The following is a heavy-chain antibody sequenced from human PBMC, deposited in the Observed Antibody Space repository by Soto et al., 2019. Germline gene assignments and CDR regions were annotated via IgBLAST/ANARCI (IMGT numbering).Heavy chain of an antibody. J-gene: IGHJ3*02. D-gene: IGHD3-10*01. Sequence: EVQLVESGGGLVQPGGSLRLSCAASGFTVTTNYMSWVRQPPGKGLEWVSVVYSGGSTYYADSVKVRFTVSRDNSKSPVYVPVSSPSAGDTAVYYCARDFLVKNGSSVILVLGTVLTLSS. V-gene: IGHV3-66*01. CDR3: ARDFLVKNGSSVI. CDR2: VYSGGST. CDR1: GFTVTTNY.